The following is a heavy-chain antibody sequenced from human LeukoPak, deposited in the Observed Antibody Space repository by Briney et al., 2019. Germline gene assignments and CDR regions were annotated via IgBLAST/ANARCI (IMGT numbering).Heavy chain of an antibody. CDR2: ISACNGNT. J-gene: IGHJ3*02. Sequence: ASVKVSCKASGYTFTSYGISWVRQAPGQGLEWVGWISACNGNTNYAQKLQGRVTMTTDTSTSTAYMELRSLRTGDTAVYYCARGYLAEQWLVQPHDAFDIWGQGTMGTVSS. CDR3: ARGYLAEQWLVQPHDAFDI. D-gene: IGHD6-19*01. V-gene: IGHV1-18*01. CDR1: GYTFTSYG.